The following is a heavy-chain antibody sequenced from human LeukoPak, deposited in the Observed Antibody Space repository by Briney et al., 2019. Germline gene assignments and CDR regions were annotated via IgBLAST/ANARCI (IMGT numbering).Heavy chain of an antibody. Sequence: PSETLSLTCTVSGGSISSSSYYWGWIRQPPGKGLEWIGSIYYSGSTYYNPSLKSRVTISVDTSKNQFSLKLSSVTAADTAVYYCAITTVTTGVEFDYWGQGTLVTVSS. V-gene: IGHV4-39*01. CDR1: GGSISSSSYY. D-gene: IGHD4-17*01. CDR2: IYYSGST. J-gene: IGHJ4*02. CDR3: AITTVTTGVEFDY.